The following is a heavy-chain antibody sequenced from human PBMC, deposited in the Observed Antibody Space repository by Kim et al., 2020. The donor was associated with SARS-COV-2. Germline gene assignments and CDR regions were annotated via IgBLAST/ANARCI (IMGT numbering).Heavy chain of an antibody. Sequence: ASVKVSCKAFGFTFTGYYIHWVRQAPGQGPEWMGWINPNSDGANYAQKFQGRVTLTRDMSVSTTYMELSSLRSDDTAVYYCASQPHVAAGTWCFDYWGQGTLVTVSS. D-gene: IGHD6-19*01. CDR2: INPNSDGA. CDR1: GFTFTGYY. V-gene: IGHV1-2*02. CDR3: ASQPHVAAGTWCFDY. J-gene: IGHJ4*02.